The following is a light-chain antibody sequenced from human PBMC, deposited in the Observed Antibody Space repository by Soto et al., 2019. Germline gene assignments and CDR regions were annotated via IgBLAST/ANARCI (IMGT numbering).Light chain of an antibody. Sequence: EIVLTQSPGTLSLSPGERATLSCRASQNVSSSYLAWYHHKPGQAPRLLIYGSSARATAIPDRISGSGSGTAVTLTISRLGPEDFGVYYCQQYGSSPWPFCRGTKLQI. CDR2: GSS. CDR3: QQYGSSPWP. V-gene: IGKV3-20*01. J-gene: IGKJ1*01. CDR1: QNVSSSY.